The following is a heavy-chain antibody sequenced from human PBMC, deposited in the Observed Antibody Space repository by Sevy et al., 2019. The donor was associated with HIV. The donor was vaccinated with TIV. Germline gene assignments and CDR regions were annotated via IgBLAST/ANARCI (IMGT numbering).Heavy chain of an antibody. J-gene: IGHJ3*01. Sequence: GGSLRLSCAAFGFTFSNYGMTWVRQAPGKVLEWVSSVSGSGGKRYNADSVKGRFTISRDNSKNTLYLQTNSLRAEDTAVYYCARRGNYYGDAFDFWGQGTVVTVSS. CDR2: VSGSGGKR. CDR1: GFTFSNYG. D-gene: IGHD3-10*01. V-gene: IGHV3-23*01. CDR3: ARRGNYYGDAFDF.